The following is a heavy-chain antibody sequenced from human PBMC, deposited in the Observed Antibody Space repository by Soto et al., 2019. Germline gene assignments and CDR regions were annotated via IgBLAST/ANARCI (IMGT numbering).Heavy chain of an antibody. J-gene: IGHJ6*02. D-gene: IGHD1-26*01. Sequence: GGSLRLSCAASGFTFSSYGMHWVRQAPGKGLEWVAVISYDGSNKYYADSVKGRFTISRDNSKNTLYLQMNSLRAEDTAVYYCAKDKGSGARGSLYYYGMDVWGQGTTVTVSS. CDR3: AKDKGSGARGSLYYYGMDV. CDR2: ISYDGSNK. V-gene: IGHV3-30*18. CDR1: GFTFSSYG.